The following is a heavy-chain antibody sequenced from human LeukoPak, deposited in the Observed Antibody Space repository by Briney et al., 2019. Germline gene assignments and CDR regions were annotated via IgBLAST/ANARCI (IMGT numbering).Heavy chain of an antibody. V-gene: IGHV3-74*01. CDR2: INPDGSTT. D-gene: IGHD4-17*01. CDR1: GFTFTNYW. CDR3: ARGRYGDYH. Sequence: PGGSLRLSCAASGFTFTNYWMFWVSQAPGKGLVWVSGINPDGSTTTYADSVKGRFTISRENAKSTLYLHMNILRVEDTAVYYCARGRYGDYHWGQGILVTVSS. J-gene: IGHJ4*02.